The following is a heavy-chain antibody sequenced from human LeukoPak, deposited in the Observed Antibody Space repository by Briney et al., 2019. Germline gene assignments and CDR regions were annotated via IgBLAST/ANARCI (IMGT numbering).Heavy chain of an antibody. Sequence: KPSETLSLTCTVSGGSISSYYWSWIRQPPGKGLEWIGYIYYSGSTNYNPSLKSRVTISVDTSKNQFSLKLSSVTAADTAVYYCARHLRLRHWYFDLWGRGTLVTVSS. CDR3: ARHLRLRHWYFDL. J-gene: IGHJ2*01. CDR1: GGSISSYY. V-gene: IGHV4-59*01. CDR2: IYYSGST. D-gene: IGHD5-12*01.